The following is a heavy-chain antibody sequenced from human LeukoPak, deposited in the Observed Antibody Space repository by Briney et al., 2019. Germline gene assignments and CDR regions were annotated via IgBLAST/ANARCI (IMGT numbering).Heavy chain of an antibody. V-gene: IGHV1-8*01. D-gene: IGHD3-10*01. CDR2: MNPNSGDT. CDR1: GYTFTSDD. J-gene: IGHJ6*03. CDR3: ARWFGELFYGSIYYYYYMDV. Sequence: GASVKVSCKASGYTFTSDDINWVRQATGQGLEWMGWMNPNSGDTGYAQNLQGRVTMSRDTSISTDYMELSGLRSDDTAVYYCARWFGELFYGSIYYYYYMDVWGKGTTVTISS.